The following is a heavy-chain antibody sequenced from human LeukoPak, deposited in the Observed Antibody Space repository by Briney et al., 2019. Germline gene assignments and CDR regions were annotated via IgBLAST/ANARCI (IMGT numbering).Heavy chain of an antibody. Sequence: SETLSLTCAVHGGSFSGYYWSWIRQPPGKGLEWIGEINHSGSTNYDPSLKSRVTISVDTSKNQFSLKLSSVTAADTAVYYCARGIPSIVVVPAAITRNWFDPWGQGTLVTVSS. CDR1: GGSFSGYY. D-gene: IGHD2-2*02. V-gene: IGHV4-34*01. CDR2: INHSGST. CDR3: ARGIPSIVVVPAAITRNWFDP. J-gene: IGHJ5*02.